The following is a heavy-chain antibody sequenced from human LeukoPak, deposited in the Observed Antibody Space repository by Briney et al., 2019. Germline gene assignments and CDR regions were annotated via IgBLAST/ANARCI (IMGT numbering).Heavy chain of an antibody. D-gene: IGHD6-6*01. V-gene: IGHV1-69*05. CDR2: IIPIFGTA. Sequence: GASVKVSCKASGGTFNRYAISWVRQGPGQGLEWMGGIIPIFGTANYAQKFQGRVTITTDESTSTAYMELSSLRSEDTAVYYCAGSESSSSGYAFDIWGQGTMVTVSS. CDR3: AGSESSSSGYAFDI. CDR1: GGTFNRYA. J-gene: IGHJ3*02.